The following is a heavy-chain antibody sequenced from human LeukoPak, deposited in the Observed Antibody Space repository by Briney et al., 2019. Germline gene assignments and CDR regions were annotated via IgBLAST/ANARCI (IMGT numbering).Heavy chain of an antibody. Sequence: ASVKVSCKASGYTFTGYYMHWVRQAPGQGLEWMGRINPNSGGTNYAQKFQGRVTMTRDTSISTAYMELSGLRSDDTAVYYCARDEDYYDGSDGDYWGQGTLVTVSS. D-gene: IGHD3-22*01. CDR1: GYTFTGYY. J-gene: IGHJ4*02. V-gene: IGHV1-2*06. CDR3: ARDEDYYDGSDGDY. CDR2: INPNSGGT.